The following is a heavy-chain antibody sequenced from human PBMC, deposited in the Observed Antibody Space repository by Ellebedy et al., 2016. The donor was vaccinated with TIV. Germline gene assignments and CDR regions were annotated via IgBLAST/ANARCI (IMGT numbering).Heavy chain of an antibody. CDR1: GFTVSSNY. Sequence: PSETLSLTCAASGFTVSSNYMSWVRQAPGKGLEWVANIKQDGSEKYYVDSVKGRFTISRDNAKNSLYLQMNSLRAEDTAVYYCARDGGWYYYGMDVWGQGTTVTVSS. CDR2: IKQDGSEK. CDR3: ARDGGWYYYGMDV. D-gene: IGHD3-16*01. V-gene: IGHV3-7*01. J-gene: IGHJ6*02.